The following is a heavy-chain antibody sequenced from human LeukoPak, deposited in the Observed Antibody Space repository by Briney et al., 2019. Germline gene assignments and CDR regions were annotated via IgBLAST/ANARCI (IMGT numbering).Heavy chain of an antibody. V-gene: IGHV4-34*01. CDR2: INHSGST. CDR3: ARARGVVHTAGYMDV. Sequence: SETLSLTCAVYGGSFSGYYWSWIRQPPGKGLEWIGEINHSGSTNYNPSLKSRVTISVDTSKNQFSLKLSSVTAAYTAVYYCARARGVVHTAGYMDVWGKGTTVTVSS. CDR1: GGSFSGYY. J-gene: IGHJ6*03. D-gene: IGHD3-3*01.